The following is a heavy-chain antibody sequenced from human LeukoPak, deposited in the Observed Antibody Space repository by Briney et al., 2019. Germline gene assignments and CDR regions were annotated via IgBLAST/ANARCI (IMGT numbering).Heavy chain of an antibody. D-gene: IGHD3-10*01. V-gene: IGHV3-49*04. CDR2: IRSKAYGGTT. CDR3: TRAPQPPLWFGVDRFDY. CDR1: GFTFGDYA. J-gene: IGHJ4*02. Sequence: GGSLRLSCTASGFTFGDYAMSWVRQAPGKGLEWVGFIRSKAYGGTTEYAASVKGRFTISRDDSKSIAYLQMNSLKTEDTAVYYCTRAPQPPLWFGVDRFDYWGQGTLVTVSS.